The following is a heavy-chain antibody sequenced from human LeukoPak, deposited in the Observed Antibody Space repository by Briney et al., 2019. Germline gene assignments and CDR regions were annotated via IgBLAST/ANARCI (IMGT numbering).Heavy chain of an antibody. CDR1: GYPFTGYY. J-gene: IGHJ4*02. CDR2: ISPSGDFT. Sequence: APVKVSFQASGYPFTGYYMHWVRPAPGQGVEWMGVISPSGDFTSYAQMFQGSITVTRDTSTSTVYMELSGLRSEDTAVYFCASEIAATGYFDYWGQGTLVTVSS. CDR3: ASEIAATGYFDY. D-gene: IGHD6-13*01. V-gene: IGHV1-46*01.